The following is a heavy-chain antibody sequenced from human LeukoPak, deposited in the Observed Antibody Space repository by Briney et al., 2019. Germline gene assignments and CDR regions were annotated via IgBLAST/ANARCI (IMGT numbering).Heavy chain of an antibody. CDR3: ARDYGDDWAYFDY. D-gene: IGHD4-17*01. CDR2: IYYSGST. J-gene: IGHJ4*02. V-gene: IGHV4-59*12. CDR1: GGSISSYY. Sequence: SETLSLTCTVSGGSISSYYWSWIRQPPGKGLEWIGYIYYSGSTYYNPSLKSRVTISVDTSKNQFSLKLSSVTAADTAVYYCARDYGDDWAYFDYWGQGTLVTVSS.